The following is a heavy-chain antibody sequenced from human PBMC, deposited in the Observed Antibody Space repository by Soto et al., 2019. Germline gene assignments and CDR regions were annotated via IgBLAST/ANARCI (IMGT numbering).Heavy chain of an antibody. Sequence: QLQLQESGPGLVKPSETLSLTCSVSDDSINSDKYYWGWIRQPPGKGLEWIGSIYYRGNAYYNPYLKTPVTMSLVKSRSAVSLKLNSVTAADSPVCFCARLEGLATITYYFDFWGPGALVTVSS. CDR2: IYYRGNA. CDR1: DDSINSDKYY. D-gene: IGHD3-9*01. V-gene: IGHV4-39*01. CDR3: ARLEGLATITYYFDF. J-gene: IGHJ4*02.